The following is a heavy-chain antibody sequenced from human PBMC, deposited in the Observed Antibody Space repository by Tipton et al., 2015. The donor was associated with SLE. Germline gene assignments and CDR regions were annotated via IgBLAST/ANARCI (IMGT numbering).Heavy chain of an antibody. V-gene: IGHV4-34*01. J-gene: IGHJ4*02. CDR2: INHSGST. Sequence: TLSLTCAVYGGAFSGYYWSWIRQPPGKGREWIGEINHSGSTHYNPSLKSRVTISVDPSKNQFSLKRRSVTAADRVVYYCARREIAAAVYFDYWGQGTLVTVSS. CDR3: ARREIAAAVYFDY. CDR1: GGAFSGYY. D-gene: IGHD6-13*01.